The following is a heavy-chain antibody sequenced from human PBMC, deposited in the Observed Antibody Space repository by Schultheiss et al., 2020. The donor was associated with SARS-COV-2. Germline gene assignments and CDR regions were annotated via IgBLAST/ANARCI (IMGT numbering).Heavy chain of an antibody. V-gene: IGHV1-46*01. CDR3: ARMRGSWYYFDY. CDR2: INPSGGST. D-gene: IGHD1-26*01. CDR1: GYTFTSYY. Sequence: ASVKVSCKASGYTFTSYYMHWVRQAPGQGLEWMGIINPSGGSTSYAQKFQGRVTMTRETSTSTVHMELRSLRSDDTAVYYCARMRGSWYYFDYWGQGTLVTVSS. J-gene: IGHJ4*02.